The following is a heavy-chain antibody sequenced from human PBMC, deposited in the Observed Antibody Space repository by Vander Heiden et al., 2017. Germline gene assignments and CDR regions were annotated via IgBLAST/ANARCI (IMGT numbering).Heavy chain of an antibody. V-gene: IGHV3-30-3*01. CDR3: ARDRTGDYFDF. Sequence: QVQLVESGGGVVQPGRSLRLSCAASGFTFSSYAMHWVRQAPGKGLEWVAVISYDGSKKYDADSVKGRFTISRDNAKKTLFMQMKRMRAEDTAVYYGARDRTGDYFDFWGQGTLVTVYS. CDR2: ISYDGSKK. CDR1: GFTFSSYA. J-gene: IGHJ4*02.